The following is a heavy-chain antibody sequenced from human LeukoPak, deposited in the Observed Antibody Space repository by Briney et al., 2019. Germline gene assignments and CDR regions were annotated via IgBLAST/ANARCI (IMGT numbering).Heavy chain of an antibody. CDR2: IYHSGST. J-gene: IGHJ4*02. D-gene: IGHD5-12*01. CDR1: GYSISSGYY. CDR3: ARGRVWLPFDY. Sequence: ASETLSLTCTVSGYSISSGYYWGWIRQPPGKGLEWIGSIYHSGSTYYNPSLKSRVTISVDTSKNQFSLKLSSVTAADTAVYYCARGRVWLPFDYWGQGTLVTVSS. V-gene: IGHV4-38-2*02.